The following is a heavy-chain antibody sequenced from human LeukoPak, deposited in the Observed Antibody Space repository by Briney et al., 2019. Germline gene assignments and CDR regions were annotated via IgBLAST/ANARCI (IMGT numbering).Heavy chain of an antibody. CDR3: ARGERVVPAALLH. CDR2: INHSGST. D-gene: IGHD2-2*01. Sequence: SETLSLTCAVYGGSFSGYYWSWIRQPPGKGLEWIGEINHSGSTNYNPSLKSRVTISVDTSKNQFSLKLSSATAADTAVYYCARGERVVPAALLHWGQGTLVTVSS. V-gene: IGHV4-34*01. J-gene: IGHJ4*02. CDR1: GGSFSGYY.